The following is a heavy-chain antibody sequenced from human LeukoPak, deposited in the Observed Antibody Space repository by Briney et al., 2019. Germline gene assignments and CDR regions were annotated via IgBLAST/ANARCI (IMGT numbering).Heavy chain of an antibody. Sequence: ASVKVSCKASGGTFSSYAISWVRQAPGQGLEWMGGIIPIFGTANYAQKFQGRVTITADESTSTAYMELSSLRSEDTAVYYCARGLIYDSSPYYYYMDVWGKGTTVTISS. J-gene: IGHJ6*03. D-gene: IGHD3-22*01. V-gene: IGHV1-69*13. CDR3: ARGLIYDSSPYYYYMDV. CDR1: GGTFSSYA. CDR2: IIPIFGTA.